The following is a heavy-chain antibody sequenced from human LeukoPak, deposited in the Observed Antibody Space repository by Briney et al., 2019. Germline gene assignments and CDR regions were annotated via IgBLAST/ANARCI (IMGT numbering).Heavy chain of an antibody. D-gene: IGHD6-19*01. V-gene: IGHV1-8*01. CDR2: MNPNSGNT. J-gene: IGHJ4*02. CDR1: GYTFTSYD. Sequence: ASVKVSCKASGYTFTSYDINWVRQATGQGLEWMGWMNPNSGNTGYAQKFQGRVTMTRNTSISTAYMELSSLRAEDTALYYCATAVAGKAEPDYWGQGTLVTVSS. CDR3: ATAVAGKAEPDY.